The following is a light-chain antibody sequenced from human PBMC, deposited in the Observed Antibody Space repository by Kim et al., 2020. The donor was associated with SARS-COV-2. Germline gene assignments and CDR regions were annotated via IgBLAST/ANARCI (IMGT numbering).Light chain of an antibody. CDR3: QQYTTWPPLT. J-gene: IGKJ4*01. CDR1: QSVSSN. V-gene: IGKV3-15*01. Sequence: EIVMTQSPATLSVSPGERATLSCRASQSVSSNLVWYQQKPGQAPRLLIYGASTRATGIPARFSGSGSGTEFTLTISSLQSEDCAVYYCQQYTTWPPLTFGGGTKVDIK. CDR2: GAS.